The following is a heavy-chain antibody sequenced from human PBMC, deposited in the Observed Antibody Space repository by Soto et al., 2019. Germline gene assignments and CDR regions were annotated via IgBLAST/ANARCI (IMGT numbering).Heavy chain of an antibody. CDR1: GFSLSISEMG. CDR2: IYWDDDK. CDR3: AHTRYDILTGDGAFDI. D-gene: IGHD3-9*01. V-gene: IGHV2-5*02. J-gene: IGHJ3*02. Sequence: QITLKESGPPLVKPTQTLTLICTFSGFSLSISEMGVVWIRQPPGKALEWLALIYWDDDKRFSPSLKSRLTITKDTSKNQVVLTMTNMDPVDTATYYCAHTRYDILTGDGAFDIWGQGTLVTVSS.